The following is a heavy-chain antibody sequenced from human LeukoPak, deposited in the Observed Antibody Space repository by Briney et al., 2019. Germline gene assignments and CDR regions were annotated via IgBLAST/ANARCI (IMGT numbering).Heavy chain of an antibody. CDR1: GFSLSTSGMC. J-gene: IGHJ3*02. CDR2: IDWDDDK. CDR3: ARVDYYDSSGYDAFDI. Sequence: ESGPALVKPTQTLTLTCTFSGFSLSTSGMCVSWIRQPPGKALEWLACIDWDDDKYYSTSLKTRLTISKDTSKNQVVLTMTNMDPVDTATYYCARVDYYDSSGYDAFDIWGQGTMVTVSS. V-gene: IGHV2-70*11. D-gene: IGHD3-22*01.